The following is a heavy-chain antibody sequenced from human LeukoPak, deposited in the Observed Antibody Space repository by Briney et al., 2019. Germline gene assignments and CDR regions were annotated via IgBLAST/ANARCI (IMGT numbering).Heavy chain of an antibody. J-gene: IGHJ5*02. D-gene: IGHD3-3*01. CDR1: GGSISSSSYY. CDR2: IYYSGST. CDR3: ARLRTFYQYYDFWSGLSWFDP. Sequence: SETLSLTCTVSGGSISSSSYYWGWVRQPPGKGLEWIGSIYYSGSTYYNPSLKSRVTISVDTSKNQFSLKLGSVTAADTAVYYCARLRTFYQYYDFWSGLSWFDPWGQGTLVTVSS. V-gene: IGHV4-39*01.